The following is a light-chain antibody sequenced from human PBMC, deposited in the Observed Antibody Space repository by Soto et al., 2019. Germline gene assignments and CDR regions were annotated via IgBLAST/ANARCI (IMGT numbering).Light chain of an antibody. CDR2: DAS. CDR1: QTVRNNY. CDR3: QQRSNWPRT. J-gene: IGKJ1*01. V-gene: IGKV3D-20*02. Sequence: VLTQTPGTLSLSPGEIATLSCRPSQTVRNNYLAWYQQKPGQAPKLMIYDASSRATGIPDRFSGGGSGTDFILTISRLEPEDVAVYYCQQRSNWPRTFCQGTKVDIK.